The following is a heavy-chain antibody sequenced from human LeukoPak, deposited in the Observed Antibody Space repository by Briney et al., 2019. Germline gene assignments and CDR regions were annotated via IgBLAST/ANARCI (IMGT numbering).Heavy chain of an antibody. V-gene: IGHV1-18*01. CDR1: GYTFTSYG. D-gene: IGHD3-22*01. CDR3: ARTGDYYDSSGYYY. CDR2: ISAYNGNT. Sequence: ASVKVSCTASGYTFTSYGISWVRQAPGQGLEWMGWISAYNGNTNYAQKLQGRVTMTTDTSTSTAYMELRSLRSDDTAVYYCARTGDYYDSSGYYYWGRGTLVTVSS. J-gene: IGHJ4*02.